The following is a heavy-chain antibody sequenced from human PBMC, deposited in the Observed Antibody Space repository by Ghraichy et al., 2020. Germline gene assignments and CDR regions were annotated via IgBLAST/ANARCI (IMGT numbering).Heavy chain of an antibody. CDR2: ISGSGDRT. CDR1: GFTFRNYA. Sequence: GGSLRLSCATSGFTFRNYAMNWVRQAPGKGLEWVSFISGSGDRTDYADSVKGRFTVSRDNSQNTLSLQMNSLRVEDTAIYYCAKDPDDYDATSFFDCWGHGTLVTVPS. D-gene: IGHD4-17*01. CDR3: AKDPDDYDATSFFDC. V-gene: IGHV3-23*01. J-gene: IGHJ4*01.